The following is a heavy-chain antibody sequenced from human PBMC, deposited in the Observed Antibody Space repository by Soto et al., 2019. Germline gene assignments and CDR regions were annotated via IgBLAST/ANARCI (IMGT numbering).Heavy chain of an antibody. CDR2: IYHSGST. V-gene: IGHV4-38-2*01. J-gene: IGHJ3*02. Sequence: SETLSLICAVSGYSISSGYYWGFIRQPPGKGLEWIGSIYHSGSTYYNPSLKSRVTISVDTSKNQFSLKLSSVTAADTAVYYCAGSILRFLEWSSDAFDIWGQGTMVTVSS. CDR1: GYSISSGYY. CDR3: AGSILRFLEWSSDAFDI. D-gene: IGHD3-3*01.